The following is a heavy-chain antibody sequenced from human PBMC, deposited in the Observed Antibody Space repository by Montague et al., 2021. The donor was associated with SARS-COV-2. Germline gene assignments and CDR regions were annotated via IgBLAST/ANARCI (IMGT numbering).Heavy chain of an antibody. D-gene: IGHD5-12*01. CDR1: GDSISFYY. Sequence: SETLSLTCTVSGDSISFYYYFWIRQSPGRGLEWIGYIVENGKTKYNPSFESRVTMSVDTSTNQVSLSLTSVTVADTAVYYCARTGAYDHFDYWGPGTLVIVSS. J-gene: IGHJ4*02. CDR2: IVENGKT. V-gene: IGHV4-59*12. CDR3: ARTGAYDHFDY.